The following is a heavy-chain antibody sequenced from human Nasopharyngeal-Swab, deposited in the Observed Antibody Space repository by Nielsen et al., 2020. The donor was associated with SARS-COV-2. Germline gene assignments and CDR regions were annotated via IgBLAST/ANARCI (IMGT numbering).Heavy chain of an antibody. D-gene: IGHD3-10*01. V-gene: IGHV3-73*01. CDR1: GFTFSGSA. J-gene: IGHJ4*02. CDR3: TGTMVQGV. Sequence: GSLTISCAASGFTFSGSAMHWVRQASGKGLEWVGRIRSKANSYATAYAASVKGRFTISRDDSKNTAYLQMNSLKTEDTAVYYCTGTMVQGVWGQGTLVTVSS. CDR2: IRSKANSYAT.